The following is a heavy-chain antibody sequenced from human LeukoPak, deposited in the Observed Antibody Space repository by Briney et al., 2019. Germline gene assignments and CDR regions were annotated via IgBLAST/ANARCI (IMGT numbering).Heavy chain of an antibody. V-gene: IGHV4-61*05. CDR2: IYYSGST. Sequence: MASETLSLTCTVSGGSISSSSYYWGWIRQPPGKGLEWIGYIYYSGSTSYNPSLKSRLTISVDTSKNQFSLKLRSVTAADTAVYYCASRIAAAGTPFYYWGQGTLVTVSS. J-gene: IGHJ4*02. D-gene: IGHD6-13*01. CDR3: ASRIAAAGTPFYY. CDR1: GGSISSSSYY.